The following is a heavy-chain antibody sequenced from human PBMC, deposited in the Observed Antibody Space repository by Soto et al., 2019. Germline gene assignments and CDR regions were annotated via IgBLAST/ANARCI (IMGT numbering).Heavy chain of an antibody. CDR3: ARDTPRHDFWSGYSDS. CDR2: ISRSGDST. V-gene: IGHV3-23*01. Sequence: PGGSLRLSCEASGVSLTSHAMSWVRQAPGMGLEWVSAISRSGDSTYYGASVKGRFIVSRDNSKNIVYLQMKKLRVEDTAVYYCARDTPRHDFWSGYSDSWGQGSLVTVS. D-gene: IGHD3-3*01. J-gene: IGHJ4*02. CDR1: GVSLTSHA.